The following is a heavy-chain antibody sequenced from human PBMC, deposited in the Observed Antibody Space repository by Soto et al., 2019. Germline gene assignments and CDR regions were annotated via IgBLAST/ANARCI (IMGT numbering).Heavy chain of an antibody. CDR3: ARDQLSSGLYVWFDP. D-gene: IGHD6-25*01. J-gene: IGHJ5*02. Sequence: SETLSLTCTVSGGSISTDYWSWIRQPPGKGLEWIGYIYYDGSTSYNPSLRSRVTISVDTSKNQFSLILSSVTSADTAVYYCARDQLSSGLYVWFDPWGQGTLVTVS. CDR1: GGSISTDY. CDR2: IYYDGST. V-gene: IGHV4-59*01.